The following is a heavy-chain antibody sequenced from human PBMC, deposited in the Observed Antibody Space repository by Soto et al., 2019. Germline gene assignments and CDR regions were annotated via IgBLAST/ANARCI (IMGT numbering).Heavy chain of an antibody. CDR3: ARDLAMNSRIWDYYYYGMDA. J-gene: IGHJ6*02. V-gene: IGHV1-18*01. D-gene: IGHD6-13*01. CDR1: GYTFTSYG. CDR2: ISAYNGNT. Sequence: ASVKVSCKASGYTFTSYGISWVRQAPGQGLEWMGWISAYNGNTNYAQKLQGRVTMTTDTSTSTAYMELRSLRSDDTAVYYCARDLAMNSRIWDYYYYGMDAWGQGTTVTVSS.